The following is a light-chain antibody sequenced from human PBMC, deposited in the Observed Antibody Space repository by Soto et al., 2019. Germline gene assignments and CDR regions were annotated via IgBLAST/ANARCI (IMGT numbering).Light chain of an antibody. V-gene: IGLV2-14*03. CDR2: DVS. CDR3: SSYTTSNTRQIV. J-gene: IGLJ1*01. Sequence: QSALTQPASVSGAPVQSITISCTGTSSGVGGYNYVSWYQHHPGKAPKLIIYDVSNRPSGVSIRFSGSKSDNTASLTISGLQPEDEADYHCSSYTTSNTRQIVFGTGTKVTVL. CDR1: SSGVGGYNY.